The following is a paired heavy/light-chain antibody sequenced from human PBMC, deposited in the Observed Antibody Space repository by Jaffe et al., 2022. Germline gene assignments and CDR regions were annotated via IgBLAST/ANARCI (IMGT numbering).Light chain of an antibody. CDR3: AAWDDSLNGWV. CDR1: SSNLGSNS. J-gene: IGLJ3*02. V-gene: IGLV1-44*01. CDR2: SNN. Sequence: QSVLTQSPSASGTPGQRVTISCSGTSSNLGSNSVNWYQHLPGTAPKLLIYSNNQRPSGVPDRFSGSKSGTSASLAISGLQSEDEADYYCAAWDDSLNGWVFGGGTTLTVL.
Heavy chain of an antibody. V-gene: IGHV1-2*02. CDR3: ARGGGSSGYPDY. CDR2: INPNSGGT. Sequence: QVQLVQSGAEVKKPGASVRVSCTASGYTFTDYYMHWVRQAPGQGLEWMGWINPNSGGTNYAQKFQGRVTVTRDTSISTAYMDLNRLRSDDTAVYYCARGGGSSGYPDYWGQGTLVTVSS. D-gene: IGHD3-22*01. CDR1: GYTFTDYY. J-gene: IGHJ4*02.